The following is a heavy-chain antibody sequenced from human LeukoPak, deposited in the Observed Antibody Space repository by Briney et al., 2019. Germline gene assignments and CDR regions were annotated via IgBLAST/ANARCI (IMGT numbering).Heavy chain of an antibody. D-gene: IGHD6-19*01. CDR3: ARDGYSSGWYDGY. V-gene: IGHV7-4-1*02. J-gene: IGHJ4*02. Sequence: ASVKVSCKASGYTFTSYGISWVRQAPGQGLEWMGWINTNTGNPTYAQGFTGRFVFSLDTSVSTAYLQISSLKAEDTAVYYCARDGYSSGWYDGYWGQGTLVTVSS. CDR2: INTNTGNP. CDR1: GYTFTSYG.